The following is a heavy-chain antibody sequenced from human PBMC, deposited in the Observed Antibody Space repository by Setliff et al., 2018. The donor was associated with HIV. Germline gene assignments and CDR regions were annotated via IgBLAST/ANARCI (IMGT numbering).Heavy chain of an antibody. CDR1: RYTFTDYY. Sequence: ASVKVSCKASRYTFTDYYIHWVQQAPGKGLERMGRIDPVNGETTYAENFQGRVAITADTSTDTAYLKLSSLKSDDTAVYYCATSRVVRRVPLPFDYWGQGTLVTVS. D-gene: IGHD3-10*01. CDR3: ATSRVVRRVPLPFDY. J-gene: IGHJ4*01. V-gene: IGHV1-69-2*01. CDR2: IDPVNGET.